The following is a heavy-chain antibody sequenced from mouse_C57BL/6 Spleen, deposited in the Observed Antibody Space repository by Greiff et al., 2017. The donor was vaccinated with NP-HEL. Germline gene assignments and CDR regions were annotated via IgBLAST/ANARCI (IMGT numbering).Heavy chain of an antibody. CDR1: GYTFTSYG. CDR2: IYPRSGNT. Sequence: QVQLQQSGAELARPGASVKLSCKASGYTFTSYGISWVKQRTGQGLEWIGEIYPRSGNTYYNEKFKGKATLTADKSSSTAYMELRSLTSEDSAVYFCASREGYAFAYWGQGTLVTVSA. D-gene: IGHD3-1*01. CDR3: ASREGYAFAY. V-gene: IGHV1-81*01. J-gene: IGHJ3*01.